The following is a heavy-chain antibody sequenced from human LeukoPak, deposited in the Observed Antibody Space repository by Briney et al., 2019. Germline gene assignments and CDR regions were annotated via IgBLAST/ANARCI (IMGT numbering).Heavy chain of an antibody. CDR3: ARDYDILTAYPPTQLFDP. CDR2: IYTSGST. V-gene: IGHV4-4*07. CDR1: GGSISNYY. Sequence: PSETLSLTCTVSGGSISNYYWSWIRQPAGKGLVRIGRIYTSGSTNYNPSLKSRVTMSVDTSKNHFSLRLSSVTAADTAVYYCARDYDILTAYPPTQLFDPWGQGTLVTVSS. J-gene: IGHJ5*02. D-gene: IGHD3-9*01.